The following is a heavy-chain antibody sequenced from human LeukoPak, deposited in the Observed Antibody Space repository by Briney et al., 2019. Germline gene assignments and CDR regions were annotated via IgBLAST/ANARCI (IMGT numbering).Heavy chain of an antibody. CDR2: ISSSGSTI. CDR1: GFTFSSYE. CDR3: ASLYYDSSGYYLSYFDY. V-gene: IGHV3-48*03. J-gene: IGHJ4*02. Sequence: GGSLRLSCAASGFTFSSYEMNWVRQAPGKGLEWVSYISSSGSTIYYADYVKGRFTISRDNAKNSLYLQMNSLRAEDTAVYYCASLYYDSSGYYLSYFDYWGQGTLVTVSS. D-gene: IGHD3-22*01.